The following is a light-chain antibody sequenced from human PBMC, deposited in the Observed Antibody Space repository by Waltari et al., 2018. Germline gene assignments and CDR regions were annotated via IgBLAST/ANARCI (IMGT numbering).Light chain of an antibody. Sequence: HSVLTQPPSAAGTPGQRVTISCSGSSSNIGTHHVYWYQQFPGRAPRLLIYDDNQRPSGGPSRFSVSKSGTSASLVISGLRSDDEANYYCAAWDDSPSGYVFGTGTEVTVL. CDR2: DDN. V-gene: IGLV1-47*01. CDR3: AAWDDSPSGYV. CDR1: SSNIGTHH. J-gene: IGLJ1*01.